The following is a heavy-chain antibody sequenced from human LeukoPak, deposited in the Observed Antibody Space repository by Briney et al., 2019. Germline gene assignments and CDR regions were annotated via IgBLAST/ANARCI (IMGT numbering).Heavy chain of an antibody. V-gene: IGHV4-34*01. CDR2: INHSGST. Sequence: SETLSLTCAVYGGSFSGYYWSWIRQPPGKGLEWIGEINHSGSTNYNPSLKSRVTISVDTSKNQFSLKLSSVTAADTAVYYCAKDVSGYSGYDYYYYMDVWGKGTTVTISS. CDR1: GGSFSGYY. J-gene: IGHJ6*03. CDR3: AKDVSGYSGYDYYYYMDV. D-gene: IGHD5-12*01.